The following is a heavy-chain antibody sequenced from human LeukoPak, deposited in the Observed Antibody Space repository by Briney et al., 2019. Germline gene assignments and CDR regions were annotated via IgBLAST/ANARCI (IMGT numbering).Heavy chain of an antibody. CDR2: IYSGGST. Sequence: GGSLRLSCAASGVTVSSNYMSWVRQAPGKGLEWVSVIYSGGSTYYADSVMGRFIISRDNSKNTLYLQMNSLRAEDTAVYYCARLPCSSSWSTCDSWGQGTLVTVSS. D-gene: IGHD6-13*01. V-gene: IGHV3-53*01. J-gene: IGHJ4*02. CDR1: GVTVSSNY. CDR3: ARLPCSSSWSTCDS.